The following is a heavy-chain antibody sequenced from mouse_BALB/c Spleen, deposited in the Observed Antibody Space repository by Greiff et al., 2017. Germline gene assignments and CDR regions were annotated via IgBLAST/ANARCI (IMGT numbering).Heavy chain of an antibody. CDR1: GFTFSSFG. V-gene: IGHV5-17*02. J-gene: IGHJ1*01. CDR3: ARGYGRSHWYFDV. D-gene: IGHD1-1*01. CDR2: ISSGSSTI. Sequence: EVMLVESGGGLVQPGGSRKLSCAASGFTFSSFGMHWVRQAPEKGLEWVAYISSGSSTIYYADTVKGRFTISRDNPKNTLFLQMTSLRSEDTAMYYCARGYGRSHWYFDVWGAGTTVTVSS.